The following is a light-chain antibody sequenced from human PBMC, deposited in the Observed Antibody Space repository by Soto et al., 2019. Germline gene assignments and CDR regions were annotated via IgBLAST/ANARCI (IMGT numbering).Light chain of an antibody. V-gene: IGKV3-11*01. CDR1: QTVGRY. Sequence: EIVLTQSPAPLSLSPGDRVTLSCRASQTVGRYLSWYQHSPGQGPRLLVYDASNRATGIPARFSGSGSETDFTLTISSLEPEDFAVYYCQQRLHWPITFGQGTRLEI. CDR3: QQRLHWPIT. CDR2: DAS. J-gene: IGKJ5*01.